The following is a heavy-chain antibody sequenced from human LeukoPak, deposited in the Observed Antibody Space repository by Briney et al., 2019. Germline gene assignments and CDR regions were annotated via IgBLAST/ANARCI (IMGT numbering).Heavy chain of an antibody. Sequence: SVKVSCKASGGTFSSYAISGVRQAPGQGLEWMGRIIPIFGTANYAQKFQGRVTITTDESTSTAYMELSSLRSEDTAVYYCARVVAVAGIAYNWFDPWGQGTLVTVSS. D-gene: IGHD6-19*01. J-gene: IGHJ5*02. CDR1: GGTFSSYA. CDR2: IIPIFGTA. CDR3: ARVVAVAGIAYNWFDP. V-gene: IGHV1-69*05.